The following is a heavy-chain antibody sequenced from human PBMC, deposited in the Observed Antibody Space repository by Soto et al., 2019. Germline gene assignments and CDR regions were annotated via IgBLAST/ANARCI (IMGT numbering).Heavy chain of an antibody. CDR1: GFTFSSYW. CDR2: INSDGTTT. Sequence: EVQLVESGGGLVQPGGSLRLSCAASGFTFSSYWMHWVRQVPGKGLVWVSRINSDGTTTTYADSVKGRFTISRDNAKNTLYLQMNSLRAEDTAVYYWASNPSGGYRYDMWGQGTMVTVSS. V-gene: IGHV3-74*01. D-gene: IGHD2-21*01. J-gene: IGHJ3*02. CDR3: ASNPSGGYRYDM.